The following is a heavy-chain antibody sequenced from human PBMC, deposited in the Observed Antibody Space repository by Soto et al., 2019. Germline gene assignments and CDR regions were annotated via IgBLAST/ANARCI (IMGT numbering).Heavy chain of an antibody. CDR1: GGTFSSYA. V-gene: IGHV1-69*06. D-gene: IGHD1-1*01. J-gene: IGHJ6*02. CDR2: IIPIFGTA. CDR3: ASGKQLRAHYYYYGMDV. Sequence: SVKVSCKASGGTFSSYAISWVRQAPGQGLEWMGGIIPIFGTANYAQKFQGRVTITADRSTSTAYMELSSLRSEDTAVYYCASGKQLRAHYYYYGMDVWGQGTTVTVSS.